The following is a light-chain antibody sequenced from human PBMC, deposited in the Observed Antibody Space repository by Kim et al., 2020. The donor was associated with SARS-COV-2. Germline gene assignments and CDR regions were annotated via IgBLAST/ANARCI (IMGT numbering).Light chain of an antibody. CDR2: AVS. J-gene: IGKJ4*01. V-gene: IGKV3-15*01. CDR3: QQYNNWPLT. Sequence: EVVMTQSPATLSMSPGERATLSCRAGQSVSSNVAWYQQKPGQAPSLLIYAVSTRATGIPARFSGSASGTDFTLTISSLQSEDFAIYYCQQYNNWPLTFGGGTKVDIK. CDR1: QSVSSN.